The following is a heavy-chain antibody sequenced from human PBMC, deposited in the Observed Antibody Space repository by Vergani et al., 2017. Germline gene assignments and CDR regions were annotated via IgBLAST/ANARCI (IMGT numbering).Heavy chain of an antibody. CDR3: ARDSVGGPNCSGGSCYELSWFDP. CDR1: GGTFSSYA. V-gene: IGHV1-69*13. CDR2: IIPIFGTA. J-gene: IGHJ5*02. Sequence: QVQLVQSGAEVKKPGSSVKVSCKASGGTFSSYAISWVRQAPGHGLEWMGRIIPIFGTANYAQKFQGRVTITADESTSTAYMELSSLRSEDTAVYYCARDSVGGPNCSGGSCYELSWFDPWGQGTLVTVSS. D-gene: IGHD2-15*01.